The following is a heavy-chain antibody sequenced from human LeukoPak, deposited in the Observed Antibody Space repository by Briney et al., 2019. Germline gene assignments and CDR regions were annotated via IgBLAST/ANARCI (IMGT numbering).Heavy chain of an antibody. V-gene: IGHV3-53*01. D-gene: IGHD6-19*01. CDR1: GFTVSSNY. Sequence: PGGSLRLSCAVSGFTVSSNYMSWVRQAPGKGLEWVSVIYSGGSTYYADSVKGRFTISRDNSKNMLYLQMNSLRAEDTAVYYCARGSYNSGWTIFDSWGPGTLVPVPS. CDR2: IYSGGST. J-gene: IGHJ4*02. CDR3: ARGSYNSGWTIFDS.